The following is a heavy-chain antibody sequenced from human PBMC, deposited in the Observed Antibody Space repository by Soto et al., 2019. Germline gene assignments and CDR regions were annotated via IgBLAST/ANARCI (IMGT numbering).Heavy chain of an antibody. Sequence: QVQLVESGGGVVQPGRSLRLSCAASGFTFSSYGMHWVRQAPGKGLEWVAVIWYDGSNKYYADSVKGRFTISRDNSKNTLYLQMNRLRAEDTAVYYCARDECIVVVPAAFDLWGRGTLVTVSS. V-gene: IGHV3-33*01. CDR1: GFTFSSYG. D-gene: IGHD2-2*01. CDR3: ARDECIVVVPAAFDL. J-gene: IGHJ2*01. CDR2: IWYDGSNK.